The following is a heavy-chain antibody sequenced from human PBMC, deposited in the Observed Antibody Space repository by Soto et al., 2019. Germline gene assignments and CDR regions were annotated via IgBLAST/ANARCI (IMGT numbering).Heavy chain of an antibody. CDR2: IYPGDSDT. CDR3: ARLAVTTTPAPTILDY. CDR1: GYSFTSYW. Sequence: GESLKISCKGSGYSFTSYWIGWVRQMPGKGLEWMGIIYPGDSDTRYSPSFQGQVTISADKSISTAYLQWSSLKASDTAMYYCARLAVTTTPAPTILDYWGQGTLVTVSS. D-gene: IGHD4-17*01. V-gene: IGHV5-51*01. J-gene: IGHJ4*02.